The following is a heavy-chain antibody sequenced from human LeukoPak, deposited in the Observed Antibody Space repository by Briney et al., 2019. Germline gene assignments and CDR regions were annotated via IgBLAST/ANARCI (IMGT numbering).Heavy chain of an antibody. D-gene: IGHD3-16*01. Sequence: PSETLSLTCTVSGGSISSYYWSWIRQPPGKGLEWIGDIYYSGSTNYNSSLKSRVTISVDTTKNQFSLKLSSVTAADTAVYYCAGGHTFGGPKVNWFDPWGQGTLVTVSS. CDR3: AGGHTFGGPKVNWFDP. CDR2: IYYSGST. V-gene: IGHV4-59*01. CDR1: GGSISSYY. J-gene: IGHJ5*02.